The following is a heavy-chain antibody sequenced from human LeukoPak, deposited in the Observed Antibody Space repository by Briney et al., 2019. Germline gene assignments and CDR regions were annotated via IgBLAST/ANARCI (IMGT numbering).Heavy chain of an antibody. D-gene: IGHD1-26*01. V-gene: IGHV4-59*08. CDR1: GGSISSYY. Sequence: SETLSLTCTVSGGSISSYYWSWIRQPPGKGLEWIGYIYYSGSTNYNPSLKSRVTISVDTSRNQFSLKLSSVTAADTAVYSCAAGWELLTPDAFDIWGKGAMVPVSS. J-gene: IGHJ3*02. CDR2: IYYSGST. CDR3: AAGWELLTPDAFDI.